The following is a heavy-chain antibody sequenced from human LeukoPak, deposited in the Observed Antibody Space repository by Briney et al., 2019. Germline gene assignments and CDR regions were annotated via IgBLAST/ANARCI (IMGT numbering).Heavy chain of an antibody. D-gene: IGHD3-9*01. CDR3: ATDQRYAFDY. V-gene: IGHV3-48*02. Sequence: TGGSLRLSCAPSGFSFTDYPMKWVRQAPGKGLEWISNIRTTAEGAKYAYYADSVKGRVTISRDDGKNTLYLHMNSLRDDDTAVYYCATDQRYAFDYWGQGILVTVSS. CDR2: IRTTAEGAKYA. J-gene: IGHJ4*02. CDR1: GFSFTDYP.